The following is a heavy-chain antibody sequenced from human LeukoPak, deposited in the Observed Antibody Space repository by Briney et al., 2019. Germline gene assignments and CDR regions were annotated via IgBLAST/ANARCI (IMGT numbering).Heavy chain of an antibody. J-gene: IGHJ4*02. D-gene: IGHD3-22*01. CDR3: PKAASYYYDSSGYSGGFDY. CDR2: ISGSGGST. Sequence: PGGSVRLSCAACGFTFSSYAMSWVRQAPGKGLEWVSSISGSGGSTYYADSVKGRFTISRDTSKNTLYLQLNSLRAADPAVYYCPKAASYYYDSSGYSGGFDYWGQGTLVTVSS. CDR1: GFTFSSYA. V-gene: IGHV3-23*01.